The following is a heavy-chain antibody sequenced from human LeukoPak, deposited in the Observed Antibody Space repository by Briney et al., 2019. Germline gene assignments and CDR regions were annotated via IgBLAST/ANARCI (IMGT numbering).Heavy chain of an antibody. V-gene: IGHV3-21*03. Sequence: GGSLRLSCAASGFTFSSYSMNWVRQAPGKGLEWVSSSSSSSSYIYYADSVKGRFTISRDNAKNSLYLQMNSLRAEDTAVYYCAGITGDRYYFDYWGQGTLVTVSS. J-gene: IGHJ4*02. CDR1: GFTFSSYS. CDR2: SSSSSSYI. D-gene: IGHD7-27*01. CDR3: AGITGDRYYFDY.